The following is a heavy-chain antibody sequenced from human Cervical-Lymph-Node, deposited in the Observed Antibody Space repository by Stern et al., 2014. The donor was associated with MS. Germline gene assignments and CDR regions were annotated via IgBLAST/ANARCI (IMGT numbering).Heavy chain of an antibody. V-gene: IGHV4-59*01. D-gene: IGHD2-8*02. J-gene: IGHJ4*03. CDR2: IYYSGRT. Sequence: QVQLQESGPGLVKPSGTLSLTCTVSGGSIGTYYWNWIRQPPGKGLEWIGYIYYSGRTNYESSLRSRVTLSLDTSKNQFSLELNSVTAADTAVYYCARDLVGITYFDSWGHGILVTVSS. CDR1: GGSIGTYY. CDR3: ARDLVGITYFDS.